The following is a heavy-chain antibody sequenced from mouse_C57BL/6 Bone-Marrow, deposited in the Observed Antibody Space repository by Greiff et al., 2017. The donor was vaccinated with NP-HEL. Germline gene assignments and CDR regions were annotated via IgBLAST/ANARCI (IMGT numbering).Heavy chain of an antibody. CDR3: TVTTVVATDFDV. CDR1: FFTFINYF. D-gene: IGHD1-1*01. V-gene: IGHV6-3*01. J-gene: IGHJ1*03. CDR2: IRLKSDNYAT. Sequence: DVQLVESGGGLVQPSFSLPLSFFSSFFTFINYFIYFFLQSPEKGLEWVAQIRLKSDNYATHYAESVKGRFTISRDDSKSSVYLQMNNLRAEDTGIYYCTVTTVVATDFDVWGTGTTVTVSS.